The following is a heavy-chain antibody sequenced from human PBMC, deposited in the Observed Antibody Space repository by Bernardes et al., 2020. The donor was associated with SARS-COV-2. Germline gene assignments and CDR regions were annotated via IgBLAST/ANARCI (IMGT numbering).Heavy chain of an antibody. V-gene: IGHV3-23*01. Sequence: GGSLRLSCAASGFTFSSYSMSWVRQAPGKGLEWVSAISGSGGDTYYADSVTGRFTISRDNSTNTLYLQMNSLRAEDTAVYYCAKDRVTRWLRITTDYYYYYYGMDVWGQVTTVTGAS. CDR3: AKDRVTRWLRITTDYYYYYYGMDV. J-gene: IGHJ6*02. CDR1: GFTFSSYS. D-gene: IGHD5-12*01. CDR2: ISGSGGDT.